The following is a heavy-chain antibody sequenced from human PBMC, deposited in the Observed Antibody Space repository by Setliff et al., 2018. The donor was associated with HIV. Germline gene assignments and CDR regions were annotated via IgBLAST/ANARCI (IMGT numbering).Heavy chain of an antibody. J-gene: IGHJ4*02. CDR1: GYRFNTYG. Sequence: ASVKVSCKASGYRFNTYGISWVRQAPGQGLEWMGWISPYNGDTRFAQSLQGRVTLTTDTSTNTAYMELSSLRSEDTAMYFCARDNYYDTSGAIGYWGQGTMVTVSS. D-gene: IGHD3-22*01. V-gene: IGHV1-18*01. CDR2: ISPYNGDT. CDR3: ARDNYYDTSGAIGY.